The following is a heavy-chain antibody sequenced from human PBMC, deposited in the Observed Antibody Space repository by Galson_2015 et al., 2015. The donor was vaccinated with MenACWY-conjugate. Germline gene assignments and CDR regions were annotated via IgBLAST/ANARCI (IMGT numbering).Heavy chain of an antibody. J-gene: IGHJ4*02. D-gene: IGHD5-18*01. Sequence: ETLSLTCSVSGGSISSNNYYWGWIRQPPGKGLEWIGSIYYSGSTYYNPSLKRRVTISVDTSTNQFSLKVNSVTAADTAVYYCAREGYSYGLAIDTFDFWGQGTLVTVSS. CDR1: GGSISSNNYY. V-gene: IGHV4-39*02. CDR3: AREGYSYGLAIDTFDF. CDR2: IYYSGST.